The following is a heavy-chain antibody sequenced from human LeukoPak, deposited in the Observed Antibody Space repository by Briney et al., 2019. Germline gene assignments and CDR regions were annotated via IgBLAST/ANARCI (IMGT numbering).Heavy chain of an antibody. V-gene: IGHV1-8*01. Sequence: ASVKVSCKASGYTFTSYDINWVRQATGQGLEWMGWMNPNSGNTGYAQKFRGRVTMTRNTSISTAYMELSSLRSEDTAVYYCAREGYGDYLYYFDYWGQGTLVTVSS. CDR3: AREGYGDYLYYFDY. CDR2: MNPNSGNT. CDR1: GYTFTSYD. J-gene: IGHJ4*02. D-gene: IGHD4-17*01.